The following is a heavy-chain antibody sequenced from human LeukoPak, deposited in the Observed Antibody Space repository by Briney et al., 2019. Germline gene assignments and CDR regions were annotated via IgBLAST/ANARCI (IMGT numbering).Heavy chain of an antibody. D-gene: IGHD2-15*01. CDR2: IIPILGIA. V-gene: IGHV1-69*04. Sequence: EASVKVSCKASGGTFSSYAISWVRQAPGQGLEWMGRIIPILGIANYAQKFQGRVTITADKSTSTAYMELSSLRSEDTAVYYCARMLFCSGGSCYSGNDYWGQGTLVTVSS. J-gene: IGHJ4*02. CDR3: ARMLFCSGGSCYSGNDY. CDR1: GGTFSSYA.